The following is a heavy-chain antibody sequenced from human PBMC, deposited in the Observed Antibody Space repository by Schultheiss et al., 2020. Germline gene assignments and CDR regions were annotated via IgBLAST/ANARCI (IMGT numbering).Heavy chain of an antibody. V-gene: IGHV3-48*03. Sequence: GGSLRLSCADSGFTFSSYEMNWVRQAPGKGLEWVSYISSSGSTIYYADSVKGRFTISRDNAKNSLYLQMNSLRAEDTAVYYCASEDGYFDYWGQGTLVTVSS. CDR1: GFTFSSYE. J-gene: IGHJ4*02. CDR2: ISSSGSTI. CDR3: ASEDGYFDY.